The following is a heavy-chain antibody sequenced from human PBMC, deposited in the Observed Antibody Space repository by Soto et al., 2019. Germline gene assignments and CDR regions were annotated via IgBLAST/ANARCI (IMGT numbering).Heavy chain of an antibody. Sequence: QVQLVQSGAEVKKPGASVKVSCKASGYTFSNYLLHWVRQAPGQGLEWMGWINAGNGHTKYSQKFQGRVTFTRDTSATTAYIEMRSPRSEDTAVYYCASPSYGSGSYYWGQGTLVTVSS. CDR2: INAGNGHT. CDR1: GYTFSNYL. D-gene: IGHD3-10*01. V-gene: IGHV1-3*01. CDR3: ASPSYGSGSYY. J-gene: IGHJ4*02.